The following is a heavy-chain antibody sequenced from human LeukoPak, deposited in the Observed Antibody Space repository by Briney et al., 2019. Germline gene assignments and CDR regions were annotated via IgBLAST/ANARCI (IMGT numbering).Heavy chain of an antibody. CDR1: GYTFTGYY. CDR2: INPNSGGT. V-gene: IGHV1-2*02. CDR3: ARGVRYFDWLPDYYYYYMDV. D-gene: IGHD3-9*01. J-gene: IGHJ6*03. Sequence: ASVKVSCKASGYTFTGYYMHWVRQAPGQGLEWMGWINPNSGGTNYAQKFQGRVTMTRDTSISTAYMELSRLRSGDTAVYYCARGVRYFDWLPDYYYYYMDVWGKGTTVTISS.